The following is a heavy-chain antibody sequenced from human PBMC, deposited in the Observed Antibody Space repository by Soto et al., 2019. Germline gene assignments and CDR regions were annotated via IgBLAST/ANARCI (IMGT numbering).Heavy chain of an antibody. V-gene: IGHV3-23*01. J-gene: IGHJ1*01. Sequence: EVQLLESGGGLVQPGESLRLSCAASGFTLGTYGMTWVRQAPGKGLEWVSIVSGGDGNTYYADSVKGRFTISRDNSKNTLYLQMNSLRVEDTAVYYCAKDSPGPFQLWGQGTLVTVSS. CDR1: GFTLGTYG. CDR3: AKDSPGPFQL. CDR2: VSGGDGNT.